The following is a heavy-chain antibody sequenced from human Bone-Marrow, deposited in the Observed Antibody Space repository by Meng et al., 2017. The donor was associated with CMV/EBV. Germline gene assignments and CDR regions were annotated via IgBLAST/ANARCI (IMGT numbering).Heavy chain of an antibody. CDR1: GFTLSDYY. CDR2: SRNKANSFST. CDR3: ARSSAPGPFDP. V-gene: IGHV3-72*01. Sequence: SCVVSGFTLSDYYMDWVRQAPGKGLEWVVRSRNKANSFSTEYGASVKGRFTVSRDDSKNSLYLQMNSLKTEDTAVYYCARSSAPGPFDPWGRGTLVT. D-gene: IGHD3-22*01. J-gene: IGHJ5*02.